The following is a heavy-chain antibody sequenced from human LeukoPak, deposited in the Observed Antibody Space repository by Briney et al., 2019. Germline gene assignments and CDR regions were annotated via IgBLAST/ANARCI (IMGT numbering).Heavy chain of an antibody. J-gene: IGHJ4*02. Sequence: SETLSLTCTVSAASMSHYYWSWIRQPPGKGLQWIGYISYTGSTNYNPSLKSRVSISIHTSKNQFSLKLSSVTAADTAVYYCARSDRYSGTYFEDWGQGTLVTVSS. CDR3: ARSDRYSGTYFED. D-gene: IGHD1-26*01. CDR1: AASMSHYY. CDR2: ISYTGST. V-gene: IGHV4-59*01.